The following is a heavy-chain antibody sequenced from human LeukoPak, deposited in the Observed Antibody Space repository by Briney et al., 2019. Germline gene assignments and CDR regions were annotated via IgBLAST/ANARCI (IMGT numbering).Heavy chain of an antibody. Sequence: ASETLSLTCTVSGGSISSYYWSWIRQPPGKGLEWIGYIYYSGSTNYNPSLKSRVTISVDTSKNQFSLKLSSVTAADTAVYYCARKHAAVKAFDIWGQGTMVTVSS. J-gene: IGHJ3*02. D-gene: IGHD6-13*01. CDR3: ARKHAAVKAFDI. CDR2: IYYSGST. V-gene: IGHV4-59*08. CDR1: GGSISSYY.